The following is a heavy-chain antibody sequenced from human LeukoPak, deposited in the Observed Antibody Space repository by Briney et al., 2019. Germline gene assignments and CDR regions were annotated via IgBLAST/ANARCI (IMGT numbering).Heavy chain of an antibody. J-gene: IGHJ4*02. CDR1: GFTFSSYS. Sequence: QPGGSLRLSCAASGFTFSSYSMNWVRQAPGKGLEWVSYISSSSSTIYYADSVKGRFTISRDNAKNSLYLQMNSLRAEDTAVYYCAREPKGWFGESTYPPYYFDYWGQGTLVTVSS. CDR3: AREPKGWFGESTYPPYYFDY. V-gene: IGHV3-48*04. CDR2: ISSSSSTI. D-gene: IGHD3-10*01.